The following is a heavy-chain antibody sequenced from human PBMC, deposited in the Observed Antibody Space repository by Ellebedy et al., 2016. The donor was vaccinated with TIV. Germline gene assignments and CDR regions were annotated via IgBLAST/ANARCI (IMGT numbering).Heavy chain of an antibody. CDR2: ISGSGGST. Sequence: GESLKISXAASGFTFRSYAMSWVRQAPGKGLEWVSAISGSGGSTYYADSVKGRFTISRDNSKNTLYLQMNSLRAEDTAVYYCTRNVEAGPVDYWGQGTLVTVSS. J-gene: IGHJ4*02. V-gene: IGHV3-23*01. CDR3: TRNVEAGPVDY. CDR1: GFTFRSYA. D-gene: IGHD6-19*01.